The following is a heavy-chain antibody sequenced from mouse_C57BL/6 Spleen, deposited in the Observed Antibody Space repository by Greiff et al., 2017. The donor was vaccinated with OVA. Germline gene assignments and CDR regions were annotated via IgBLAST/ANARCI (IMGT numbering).Heavy chain of an antibody. D-gene: IGHD1-1*02. CDR2: ISDGGSYT. CDR1: GFTFSSYA. Sequence: EVQRVESGGGLVKPGGSLKLSCAASGFTFSSYAMSWVRQTPEKRLEWVATISDGGSYTYYPDNVKGRFTISRDNAKNNLYLQMSHLKSEDTAMYYCARDSVVYYAMDYWGQGTSVTVSS. J-gene: IGHJ4*01. V-gene: IGHV5-4*01. CDR3: ARDSVVYYAMDY.